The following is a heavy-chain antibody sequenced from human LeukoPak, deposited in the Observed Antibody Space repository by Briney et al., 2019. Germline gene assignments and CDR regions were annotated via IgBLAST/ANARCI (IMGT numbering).Heavy chain of an antibody. V-gene: IGHV3-48*01. CDR3: AKLGFGEPIGDY. CDR2: ISSRSSVM. CDR1: GFIFSNFG. Sequence: GGSLRLSCAASGFIFSNFGMSWVRQAPGKGLEWVSHISSRSSVMYYADSVKGRITISRDDAKNSLYLQLNSLRAEDTAVYYCAKLGFGEPIGDYWGQGTLVTVSS. J-gene: IGHJ4*02. D-gene: IGHD3-10*01.